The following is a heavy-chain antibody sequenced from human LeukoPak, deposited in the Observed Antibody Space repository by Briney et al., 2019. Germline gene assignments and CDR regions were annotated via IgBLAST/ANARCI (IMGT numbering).Heavy chain of an antibody. J-gene: IGHJ4*02. D-gene: IGHD1/OR15-1a*01. CDR1: EFTFSNYG. CDR2: ISGSGGSTYST. CDR3: TKGPRAQEHSTHRFDD. V-gene: IGHV3-23*01. Sequence: GGTLRLSCAASEFTFSNYGMSWVRQAPGKGLGWVSGISGSGGSTYSTYYADSVKARFTISRDNSKNTLYLQMNSLRAEDTAVYYCTKGPRAQEHSTHRFDDWGQGTLVTVSS.